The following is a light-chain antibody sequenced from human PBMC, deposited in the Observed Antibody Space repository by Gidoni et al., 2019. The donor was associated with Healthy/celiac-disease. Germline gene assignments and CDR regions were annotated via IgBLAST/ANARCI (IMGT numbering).Light chain of an antibody. Sequence: RMTPYPSSLSPSVGDRVTLTCQASQSISSYLNWYQQQPGKAPQLLIYAAASLQSGVPSRFSGSASGTDFTLTISSLQPEDFASYYCQHSYITPQTFGQGTKVEIK. CDR1: QSISSY. J-gene: IGKJ1*01. V-gene: IGKV1-39*01. CDR3: QHSYITPQT. CDR2: AAA.